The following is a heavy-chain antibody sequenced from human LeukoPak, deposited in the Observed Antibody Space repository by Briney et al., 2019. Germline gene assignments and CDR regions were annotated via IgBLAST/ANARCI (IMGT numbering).Heavy chain of an antibody. Sequence: GGSLRLSCAASGVTFSDYYMSWIRQAPGKGLQWVSYIGTGATISYYADSVKGRFTISRDNAKNSLYLQMNSLRVEYTAVYYCARILEGYHYYMDVWGKGTTVTVSS. CDR3: ARILEGYHYYMDV. CDR1: GVTFSDYY. J-gene: IGHJ6*03. D-gene: IGHD6-13*01. V-gene: IGHV3-11*04. CDR2: IGTGATIS.